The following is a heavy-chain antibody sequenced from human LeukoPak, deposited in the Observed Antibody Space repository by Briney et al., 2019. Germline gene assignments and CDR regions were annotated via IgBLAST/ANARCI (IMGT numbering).Heavy chain of an antibody. V-gene: IGHV3-30-3*01. CDR1: GFTFSSYA. CDR3: ARDPLSEDGSSWYFDY. CDR2: ISYDGSNK. J-gene: IGHJ4*02. Sequence: GGSLRLSCAASGFTFSSYAMSWVRQAPGKGLEWVAVISYDGSNKYYADSVKGRFTISRDNSKNTLYLQMNSLRAEDTAVYYCARDPLSEDGSSWYFDYWGQGTLVTVSS. D-gene: IGHD6-13*01.